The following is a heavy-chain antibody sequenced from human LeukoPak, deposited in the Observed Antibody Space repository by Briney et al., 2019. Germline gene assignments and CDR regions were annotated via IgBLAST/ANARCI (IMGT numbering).Heavy chain of an antibody. J-gene: IGHJ4*02. D-gene: IGHD3-16*01. Sequence: GGSLRLSCAASGFTFSSYAMSWVRQAPGKGLEWVSAISGSGGSTYYADSVKGRFTISRDNSKNTLYLEMNSLRVEDTAVYYGARGPNFGGPQNYLDYWGQGTLVTVSS. CDR2: ISGSGGST. V-gene: IGHV3-23*01. CDR3: ARGPNFGGPQNYLDY. CDR1: GFTFSSYA.